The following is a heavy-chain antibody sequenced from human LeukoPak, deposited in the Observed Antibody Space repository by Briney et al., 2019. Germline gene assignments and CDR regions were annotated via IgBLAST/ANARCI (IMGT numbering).Heavy chain of an antibody. J-gene: IGHJ4*02. CDR3: VRDLPFDCSGGSCYSGEFDY. V-gene: IGHV3-33*01. CDR2: IWYDGSNK. Sequence: GSLRLSCAASGFTFSSYGMHWVRQAPGKGLEWVAVIWYDGSNKYYADSVKGRFTISRDNSKNTLYLQMNSLRAEDTAVYYCVRDLPFDCSGGSCYSGEFDYWGQGTLVTVSS. D-gene: IGHD2-15*01. CDR1: GFTFSSYG.